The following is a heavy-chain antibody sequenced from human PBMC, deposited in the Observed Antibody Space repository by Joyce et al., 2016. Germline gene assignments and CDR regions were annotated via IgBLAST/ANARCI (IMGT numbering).Heavy chain of an antibody. Sequence: GVSGLTFRTTWMSWVRQAPGKVLEWIGRIKSKNDGGTLDYIETVKGRFTLSRDDSTNTVYLQMDSLKIEDTAMYYCTTDPRYWGRGTLVTVSS. CDR3: TTDPRY. J-gene: IGHJ4*02. CDR2: IKSKNDGGTL. V-gene: IGHV3-15*01. CDR1: GLTFRTTW.